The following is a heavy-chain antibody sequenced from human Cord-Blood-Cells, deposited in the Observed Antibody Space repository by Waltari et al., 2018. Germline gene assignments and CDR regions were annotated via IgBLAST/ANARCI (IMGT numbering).Heavy chain of an antibody. D-gene: IGHD3-22*01. Sequence: QVQLVQSGAEVKKPGASVKVSCKASGYTFTSYGISWVRQAPGQGLGWRGWISAYKGNTNYAQKLQGRVTMTPVATTSTAYMERRSLRSDDTAVYYCARVAGRYYYDSSGYYAFDIWGQGTMVTVSS. J-gene: IGHJ3*02. CDR1: GYTFTSYG. CDR2: ISAYKGNT. V-gene: IGHV1-18*01. CDR3: ARVAGRYYYDSSGYYAFDI.